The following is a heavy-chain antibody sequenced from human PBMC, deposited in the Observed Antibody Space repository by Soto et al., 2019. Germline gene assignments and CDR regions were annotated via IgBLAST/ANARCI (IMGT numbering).Heavy chain of an antibody. Sequence: SETLSLTCTVSGGSISTYYWSWVRQPPGKGLEWMGHIFYGGGTDYSPSLKSRVTISADTPKSQISLKLGSVTAADTAVYYCARGGAVAGRGYYFDYWGQGTLVKSPQ. CDR2: IFYGGGT. CDR3: ARGGAVAGRGYYFDY. D-gene: IGHD6-19*01. J-gene: IGHJ4*02. CDR1: GGSISTYY. V-gene: IGHV4-59*01.